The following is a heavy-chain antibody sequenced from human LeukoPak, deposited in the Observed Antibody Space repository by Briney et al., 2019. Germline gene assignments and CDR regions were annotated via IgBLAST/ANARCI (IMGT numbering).Heavy chain of an antibody. Sequence: GGSLRLSCAASGFTFSSFNMNWVRQAPGKGLEWVSSISSGRTYTYYADSVKGRFTISRENTKNSLFPQMNSLRAEDTAIYYCAREKQKYSSGWYCLDYWGQGTLVTVSS. CDR3: AREKQKYSSGWYCLDY. D-gene: IGHD6-19*01. V-gene: IGHV3-21*01. CDR1: GFTFSSFN. J-gene: IGHJ4*02. CDR2: ISSGRTYT.